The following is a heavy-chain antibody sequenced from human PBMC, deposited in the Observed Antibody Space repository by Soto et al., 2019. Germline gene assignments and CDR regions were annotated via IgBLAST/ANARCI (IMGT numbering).Heavy chain of an antibody. CDR1: GFSLSTSGVG. D-gene: IGHD6-19*01. Sequence: TLVNPTQALTLTCTFSGFSLSTSGVGVGWIRQPPGKALEWLALIYWDDDKRYSPSLKSRLTITKDTSKNQVVLTMTNMDPVDTATYYCAHTTGSGWYVWFDPWGQGTLVTVSS. J-gene: IGHJ5*02. CDR3: AHTTGSGWYVWFDP. CDR2: IYWDDDK. V-gene: IGHV2-5*02.